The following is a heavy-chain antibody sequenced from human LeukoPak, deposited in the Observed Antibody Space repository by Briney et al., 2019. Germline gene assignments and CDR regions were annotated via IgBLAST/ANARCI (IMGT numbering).Heavy chain of an antibody. CDR3: AVERANGYYFDY. D-gene: IGHD5-24*01. Sequence: SETLSLTCAVYGGSFSGYYWSWIRQPPGKGLEWIGEISHSGSTNYNPSLKSRVTISVDTSKNQFSLKLSSVTAADTAVYYCAVERANGYYFDYWGQGTLVTVSS. CDR1: GGSFSGYY. CDR2: ISHSGST. J-gene: IGHJ4*02. V-gene: IGHV4-34*01.